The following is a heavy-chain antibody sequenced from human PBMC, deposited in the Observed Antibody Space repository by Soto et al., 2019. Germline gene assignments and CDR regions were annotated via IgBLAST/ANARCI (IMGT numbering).Heavy chain of an antibody. CDR3: ARDMGYCTNGVCLNWFDP. J-gene: IGHJ5*02. Sequence: GGSLRLSCAASGFTVSSNYMSWVRQAPGKGLEWVSVIYSGGSTYYADSVKGRFTISRDNSKNTLYLQMNSLRAEDTAVYYCARDMGYCTNGVCLNWFDPWGQGTLVTVSS. D-gene: IGHD2-8*01. CDR1: GFTVSSNY. CDR2: IYSGGST. V-gene: IGHV3-66*01.